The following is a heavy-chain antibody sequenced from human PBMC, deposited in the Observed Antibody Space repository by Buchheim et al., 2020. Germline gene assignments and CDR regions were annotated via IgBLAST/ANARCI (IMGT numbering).Heavy chain of an antibody. D-gene: IGHD6-19*01. J-gene: IGHJ6*02. CDR1: GYTFTSYY. Sequence: QVQLVQSGAEVKKPGASVKVSCKASGYTFTSYYMHWVRQAPGQGLEWMGIINPSGGSTSYAQKFQGRVTMTRDTSTNKVYMELSSLRSEDTAVYYCARMSSGPLYYYYGMDVWGQGTT. V-gene: IGHV1-46*01. CDR3: ARMSSGPLYYYYGMDV. CDR2: INPSGGST.